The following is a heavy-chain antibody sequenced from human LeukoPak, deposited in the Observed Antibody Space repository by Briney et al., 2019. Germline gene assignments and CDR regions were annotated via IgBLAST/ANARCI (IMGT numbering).Heavy chain of an antibody. D-gene: IGHD4/OR15-4a*01. CDR3: ARDLGAQTMVFFDP. V-gene: IGHV1-46*01. CDR1: GYTFTSYY. J-gene: IGHJ5*02. CDR2: ISPSGGGT. Sequence: ASVKVSCKASGYTFTSYYMHWVRQAPGQGLEWMGIISPSGGGTSYAQKFQGRVTMTRDTSTSTVYMELSSLRSEDTAVYYCARDLGAQTMVFFDPWGQGTLATVSS.